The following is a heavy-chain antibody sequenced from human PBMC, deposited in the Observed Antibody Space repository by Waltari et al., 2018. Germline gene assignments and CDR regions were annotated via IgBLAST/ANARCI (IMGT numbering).Heavy chain of an antibody. V-gene: IGHV4-39*01. D-gene: IGHD2-15*01. J-gene: IGHJ4*02. CDR1: GGSIRSTSYS. CDR2: FSYDANT. CDR3: ARPGRVGGGSLMGLDY. Sequence: QLQLQESGPGLVQPSETLSLTCSVSGGSIRSTSYSWGWIRQPPGKGLEWIGSFSYDANTYYNPSLKSRITISVDTSKNQFSLQLRSVTAADTAIYYCARPGRVGGGSLMGLDYWGQGTLVTVSS.